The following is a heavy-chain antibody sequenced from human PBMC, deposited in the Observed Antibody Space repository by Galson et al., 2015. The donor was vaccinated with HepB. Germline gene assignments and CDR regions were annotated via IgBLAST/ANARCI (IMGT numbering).Heavy chain of an antibody. CDR3: AKGPYSGSYFRD. D-gene: IGHD3-10*01. V-gene: IGHV3-23*01. Sequence: SLRLSCAASGFTFSSYAMSWVRQAPGKGLEWVSAISGSGGSTYYADSVKGRFTISRDNSKNTLYLQMNSLRAEDTAVYYCAKGPYSGSYFRDWGQGTLVTVSS. J-gene: IGHJ4*02. CDR1: GFTFSSYA. CDR2: ISGSGGST.